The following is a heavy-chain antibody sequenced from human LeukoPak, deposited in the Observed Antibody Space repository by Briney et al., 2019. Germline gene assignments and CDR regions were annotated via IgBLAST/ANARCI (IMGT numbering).Heavy chain of an antibody. V-gene: IGHV1-18*01. J-gene: IGHJ5*02. CDR2: ISAYNGNT. CDR3: ARALNSGGYLLWFDP. D-gene: IGHD1-26*01. Sequence: ASVKVSCKASGYTFTSYGISWVRQAPGQGLEWMGWISAYNGNTNYAQKLQGRVTMTTDTSTSTAYMELRSLRSDDTAVYYCARALNSGGYLLWFDPWGQGTLVTVSS. CDR1: GYTFTSYG.